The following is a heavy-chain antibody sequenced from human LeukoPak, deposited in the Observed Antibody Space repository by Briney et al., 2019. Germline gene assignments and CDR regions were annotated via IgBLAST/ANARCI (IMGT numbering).Heavy chain of an antibody. Sequence: GASVKVSCKASGYTFTSYAMHWVRQAPGQRLEWMGWINAGNGNTKYSQKFQGRVTITRDTSASTAFMELSSLRSEDTAVYYCARVGYGDYSFDYWGQGTLVTVSS. CDR3: ARVGYGDYSFDY. D-gene: IGHD4-17*01. CDR2: INAGNGNT. V-gene: IGHV1-3*01. CDR1: GYTFTSYA. J-gene: IGHJ4*02.